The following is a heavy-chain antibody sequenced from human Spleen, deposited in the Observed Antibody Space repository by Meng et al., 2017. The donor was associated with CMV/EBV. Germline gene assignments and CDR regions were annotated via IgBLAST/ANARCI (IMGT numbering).Heavy chain of an antibody. CDR3: ARGVDY. V-gene: IGHV3-30*02. J-gene: IGHJ4*02. Sequence: GGSLRLSCAASGFIFRNYGMHWVRQAPGKGLEWVAFIQYDGSKKYYGDSVKGRATISRDNSKNTMYLQMKSLRAEDTAVYYCARGVDYWGQGTLVTVSS. CDR2: IQYDGSKK. CDR1: GFIFRNYG.